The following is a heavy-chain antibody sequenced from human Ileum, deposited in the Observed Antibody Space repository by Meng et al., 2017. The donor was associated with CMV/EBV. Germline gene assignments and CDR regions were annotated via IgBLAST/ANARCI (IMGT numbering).Heavy chain of an antibody. CDR3: AKVSDWNYGFDP. Sequence: SCEASGFTFSNYWMHWVRQAPGKGLVWVSRISTDGSVTTYADSVKGRFTISRDNAKNTLYLQMTSLRAEDTAVYYCAKVSDWNYGFDPWGQGTLVTVSS. CDR1: GFTFSNYW. V-gene: IGHV3-74*03. CDR2: ISTDGSVT. D-gene: IGHD1-7*01. J-gene: IGHJ5*02.